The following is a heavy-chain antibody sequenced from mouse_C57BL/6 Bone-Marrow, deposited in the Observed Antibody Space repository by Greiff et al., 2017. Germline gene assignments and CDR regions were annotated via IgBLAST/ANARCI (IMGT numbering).Heavy chain of an antibody. J-gene: IGHJ2*01. Sequence: EVKLVESGPELVKPGASVKIPCKASGYTFTDYNMDWVKQSHGKSLEWIGDINPNNGGTIYNQKFKGKATLTVDKSSSTAYMELRSLTSEDTAVYYCARIYYYGSSPFDYWGQGTTLTVSS. CDR1: GYTFTDYN. D-gene: IGHD1-1*01. CDR2: INPNNGGT. CDR3: ARIYYYGSSPFDY. V-gene: IGHV1-18*01.